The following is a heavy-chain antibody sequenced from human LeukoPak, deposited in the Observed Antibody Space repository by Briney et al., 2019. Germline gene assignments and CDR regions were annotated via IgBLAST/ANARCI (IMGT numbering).Heavy chain of an antibody. CDR2: ISSGSSTI. Sequence: GGSLRLSCAASGFTFSSYSMNWVRQAPGKGLEWVSYISSGSSTIYYADSVKGRFTISRDNAKNSLYLQMNSLRAEDTAVYYCAREDLDYGDPVDWGQGTLVTVSS. CDR3: AREDLDYGDPVD. V-gene: IGHV3-48*04. CDR1: GFTFSSYS. J-gene: IGHJ4*02. D-gene: IGHD4-17*01.